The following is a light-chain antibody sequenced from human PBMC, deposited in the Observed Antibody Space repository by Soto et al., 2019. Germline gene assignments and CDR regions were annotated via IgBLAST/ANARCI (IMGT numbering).Light chain of an antibody. CDR1: QSVSSN. V-gene: IGKV3-20*01. J-gene: IGKJ1*01. CDR3: YQDDSWT. Sequence: TRPPATLSLLPGRRATLSCRASQSVSSNLAWYQQKPGQAPRLLIYGASSRATGIPDRFSGSGSGTDFTITSSRLEDEDFAVYYCYQDDSWTFGQGTKVHI. CDR2: GAS.